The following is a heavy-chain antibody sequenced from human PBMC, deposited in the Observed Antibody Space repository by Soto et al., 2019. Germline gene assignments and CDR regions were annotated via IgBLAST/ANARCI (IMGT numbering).Heavy chain of an antibody. J-gene: IGHJ6*02. CDR2: ISYDGSNK. D-gene: IGHD6-19*01. CDR1: GFTFSSYA. Sequence: QVQLVESGGGVVQPGRSLRLSCAASGFTFSSYAMHWVRQAPGKGLEWVAVISYDGSNKYYADSVKGRFTISRDNSKNTLYLQMNSLRAEDTAVYYCAKEGYSSGWPGAYYYYYGMDVWGQGTTVTVSS. CDR3: AKEGYSSGWPGAYYYYYGMDV. V-gene: IGHV3-30*04.